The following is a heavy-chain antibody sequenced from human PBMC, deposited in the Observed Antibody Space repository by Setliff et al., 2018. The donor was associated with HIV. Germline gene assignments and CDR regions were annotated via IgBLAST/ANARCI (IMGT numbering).Heavy chain of an antibody. CDR2: IIHILGTA. CDR1: RRTFSEDA. CDR3: AKAVRGYGSTYYNYYYMDV. D-gene: IGHD3-10*01. J-gene: IGHJ6*03. Sequence: SVKVSCKTSRRTFSEDAINWVRQAPGEGLEWVGGIIHILGTADYAEKFQGRVTITADEPRSTVYLEVSNLRSEDTAVYYCAKAVRGYGSTYYNYYYMDVWGKGTTVTSP. V-gene: IGHV1-69*13.